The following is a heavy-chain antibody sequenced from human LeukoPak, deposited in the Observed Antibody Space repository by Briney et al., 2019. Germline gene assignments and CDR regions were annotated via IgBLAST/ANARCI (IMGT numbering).Heavy chain of an antibody. CDR3: ARGVYIAAAQYGY. Sequence: SETLSLTCTVSGGSISSYYWSWIRQPPGKGLEWIGYIYYSETTNYNPSLKSRVTISVDTSKNQFFLKLSSVTAADTAVYYCARGVYIAAAQYGYWGQGTLVTVSS. CDR2: IYYSETT. V-gene: IGHV4-59*01. CDR1: GGSISSYY. J-gene: IGHJ4*02. D-gene: IGHD6-13*01.